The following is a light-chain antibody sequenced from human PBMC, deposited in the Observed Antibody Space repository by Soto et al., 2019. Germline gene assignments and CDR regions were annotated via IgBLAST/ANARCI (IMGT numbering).Light chain of an antibody. CDR3: IQYQIYWT. CDR1: QSISRQ. J-gene: IGKJ1*01. CDR2: QAS. Sequence: DIQMTQSPSTLSASVGDRVSITCRASQSISRQLAWYQQKPGKAPNLLIYQASNLETGVPSRFTGSGSRTEFTLTISRLQPDDLATYYCIQYQIYWTFGQGTKVAVK. V-gene: IGKV1-5*03.